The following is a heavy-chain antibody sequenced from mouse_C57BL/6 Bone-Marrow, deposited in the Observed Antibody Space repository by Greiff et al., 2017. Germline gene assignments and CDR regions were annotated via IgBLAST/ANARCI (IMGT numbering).Heavy chain of an antibody. Sequence: EVMLVESGGDLVKPGGSLKLSCAASGFTFSSYGMSWVRQTPDKRLEWVATISSGGSYTYYPDSVKGRFTISRDNAKNTLYLQMSSLKSEDTAMYYCARQLRLRGDYWGQGTSVTVSS. CDR2: ISSGGSYT. J-gene: IGHJ4*01. CDR3: ARQLRLRGDY. D-gene: IGHD3-2*02. CDR1: GFTFSSYG. V-gene: IGHV5-6*01.